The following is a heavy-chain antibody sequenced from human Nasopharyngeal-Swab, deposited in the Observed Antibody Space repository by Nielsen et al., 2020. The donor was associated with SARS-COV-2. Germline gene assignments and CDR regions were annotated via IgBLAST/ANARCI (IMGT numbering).Heavy chain of an antibody. CDR3: ARAVAVTYYFDY. CDR1: GGSVSRVGYY. D-gene: IGHD2-21*02. Sequence: SETLSLTCTVSGGSVSRVGYYWSWIRQAPGKGLEGIGYVDYRGSTSYNPSLKGRVTTSVDTSKNQFSLRLSSVTAADTAVYYCARAVAVTYYFDYWGQGALVTVSS. J-gene: IGHJ4*02. V-gene: IGHV4-61*08. CDR2: VDYRGST.